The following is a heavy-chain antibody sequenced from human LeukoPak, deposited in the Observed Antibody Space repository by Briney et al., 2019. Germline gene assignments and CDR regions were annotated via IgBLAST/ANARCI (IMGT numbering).Heavy chain of an antibody. V-gene: IGHV1-24*01. CDR1: GYTLTELS. CDR3: ATLSGIAAADTYYYGMDV. CDR2: FDPEDGET. D-gene: IGHD6-13*01. J-gene: IGHJ6*02. Sequence: GASVKVSCKVSGYTLTELSMHWVRQAPGKGLEWMGGFDPEDGETIYAQKFQGRVTMTEDTSTDTSYLELSSLRSEDTAVYFCATLSGIAAADTYYYGMDVWGQGTTLTVSS.